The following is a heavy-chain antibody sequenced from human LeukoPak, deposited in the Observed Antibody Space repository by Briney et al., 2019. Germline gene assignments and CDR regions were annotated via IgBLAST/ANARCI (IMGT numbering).Heavy chain of an antibody. D-gene: IGHD3-22*01. CDR2: IYYSGST. V-gene: IGHV4-39*07. CDR3: ARGRSPYYDSSGYYRRTGAFDI. Sequence: SETLSLTCTVSGGSISSRSYYWGWLRQPPGRGLEWVGWIYYSGSTYYNPSLKSRVTISVDRSKNQFSLKLSSVTAADTAVYYCARGRSPYYDSSGYYRRTGAFDIWGQGTMVTVSS. CDR1: GGSISSRSYY. J-gene: IGHJ3*02.